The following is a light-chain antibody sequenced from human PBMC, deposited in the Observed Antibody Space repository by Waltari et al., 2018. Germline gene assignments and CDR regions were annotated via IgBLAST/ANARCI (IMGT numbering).Light chain of an antibody. CDR1: QSLGHSDGKTY. J-gene: IGKJ1*01. CDR3: MQGTHWPPWT. Sequence: DVVMTQSPLSLPVTLGQPASISCKSSQSLGHSDGKTYLNWFQQRPGQSPRRLIYKVSNRDSGVPDRFGGRGSGTDFTLKISGVEAEDVGVYYCMQGTHWPPWTFGQGTKVEIK. CDR2: KVS. V-gene: IGKV2-30*02.